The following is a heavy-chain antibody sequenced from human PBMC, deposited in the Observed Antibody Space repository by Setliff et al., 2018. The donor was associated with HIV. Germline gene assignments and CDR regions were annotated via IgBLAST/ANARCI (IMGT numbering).Heavy chain of an antibody. V-gene: IGHV4-34*01. CDR1: GDSISSYY. CDR2: VTHSGRT. Sequence: SETLSLTCTVSGDSISSYYWSWIRQPPGKGLEWIGEVTHSGRTNYNPSLESRVTTSVDTSKKQFSLRLTSVTAADTAVYYCARGVRDNSGWSSYYFDYWGQGTLVTVSS. CDR3: ARGVRDNSGWSSYYFDY. D-gene: IGHD6-19*01. J-gene: IGHJ4*02.